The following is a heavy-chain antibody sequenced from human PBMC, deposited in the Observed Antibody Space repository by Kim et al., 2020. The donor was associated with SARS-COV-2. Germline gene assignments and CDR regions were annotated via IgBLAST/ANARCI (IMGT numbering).Heavy chain of an antibody. Sequence: GGSLRLSCAASGFTFDDYAMHWVRQAPGKGLEWVSLISGDGGSTYYADSVKGRFTISRDNSKNSLYLQMNSLRTEDTALYYCAKDEGSHTAMVSYYYYYYGMDVWGQGTTVTVSS. V-gene: IGHV3-43*02. CDR2: ISGDGGST. CDR1: GFTFDDYA. J-gene: IGHJ6*02. CDR3: AKDEGSHTAMVSYYYYYYGMDV. D-gene: IGHD5-18*01.